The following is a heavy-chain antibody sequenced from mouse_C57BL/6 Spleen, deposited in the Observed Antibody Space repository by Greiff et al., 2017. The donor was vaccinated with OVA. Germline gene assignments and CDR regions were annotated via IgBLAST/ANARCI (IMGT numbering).Heavy chain of an antibody. CDR3: TRPRYYGRGYFDY. Sequence: EVQLQESGGGLVQPGGSMKLSCAASGFTFSDAWMDWVRQSPEKGLEWVAEIRNKANNHATYYAESVKGRFTISRDDSKSSVYLQMNSLRAEDTGIYYCTRPRYYGRGYFDYWGQGTTLTVSS. J-gene: IGHJ2*01. CDR1: GFTFSDAW. V-gene: IGHV6-6*01. CDR2: IRNKANNHAT. D-gene: IGHD1-1*01.